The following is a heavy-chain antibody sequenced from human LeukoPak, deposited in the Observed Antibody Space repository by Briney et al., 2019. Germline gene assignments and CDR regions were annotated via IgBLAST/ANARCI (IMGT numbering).Heavy chain of an antibody. CDR1: GYTFTGYY. V-gene: IGHV1-2*02. CDR2: INPNSGGT. J-gene: IGHJ4*02. Sequence: ASVKVSCKASGYTFTGYYMHWVRQAPGQGLEWMGWINPNSGGTNYAQKFQGRVTMTRDTSISTAYMELSRLRSDDTAVYYCARARIAVAGYFEYWGQGTLVTVSS. CDR3: ARARIAVAGYFEY. D-gene: IGHD6-19*01.